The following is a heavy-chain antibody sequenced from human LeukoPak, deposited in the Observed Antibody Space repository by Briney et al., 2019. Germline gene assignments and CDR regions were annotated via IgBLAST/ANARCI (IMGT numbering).Heavy chain of an antibody. CDR3: ARGGIAVAGPLFY. J-gene: IGHJ4*02. D-gene: IGHD6-19*01. CDR2: INHSGST. CDR1: GGSFSGYY. Sequence: SETLSLTCAVYGGSFSGYYWSWIRQPPGKGLEWIGEINHSGSTNYNPSLKSRVTISVDTSKNQFSLKLSSVTAADTAVYYCARGGIAVAGPLFYWGQGTLVTVPS. V-gene: IGHV4-34*01.